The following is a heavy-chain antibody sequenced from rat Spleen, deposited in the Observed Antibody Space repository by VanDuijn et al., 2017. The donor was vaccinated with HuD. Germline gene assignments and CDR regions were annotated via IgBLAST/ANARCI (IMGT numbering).Heavy chain of an antibody. CDR1: GFTFSDYN. D-gene: IGHD4-1*01. CDR2: IIYGGSRT. CDR3: VTSYNNYFDY. Sequence: EVQLVESGGGLVQPGRSLKLSCAASGFTFSDYNMAWLRQAPKKGLEWVATIIYGGSRTYYRDSVKGRFTISRNNAYSTLYLQMDSLRSEDTATYPCVTSYNNYFDYWVDRVIVTVS. J-gene: IGHJ2*01. V-gene: IGHV5S10*01.